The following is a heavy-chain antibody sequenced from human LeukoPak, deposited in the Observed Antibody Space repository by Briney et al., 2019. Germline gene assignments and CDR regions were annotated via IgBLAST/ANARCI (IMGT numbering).Heavy chain of an antibody. D-gene: IGHD3/OR15-3a*01. J-gene: IGHJ4*02. CDR2: ICSDGGTT. V-gene: IGHV3-74*01. CDR1: GFTFSKFW. CDR3: ARGDKSASGLADY. Sequence: GSPGLSCAASGFTFSKFWMHWVAPAPRKGLGWVSGICSDGGTTTYADSVKGRFTISRDNAKNTLYLQMNSLRAEDTAVYYCARGDKSASGLADYWGQGTLVTVSS.